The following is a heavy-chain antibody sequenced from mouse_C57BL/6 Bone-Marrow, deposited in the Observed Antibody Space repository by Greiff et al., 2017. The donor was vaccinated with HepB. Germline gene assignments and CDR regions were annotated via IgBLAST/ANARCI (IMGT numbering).Heavy chain of an antibody. J-gene: IGHJ2*01. CDR1: GYTFTSYW. CDR2: IDPSDSYT. D-gene: IGHD2-5*01. CDR3: ARTYYSNYVDY. Sequence: QVQLKQPGAELVRPGTSVKLSCKASGYTFTSYWMHWVKQRPGQGLEWIGVIDPSDSYTNYNQKFKGKATLTVYTSSSTAYMQLSSLTSEDSAVYYCARTYYSNYVDYWGQGTTLTVSS. V-gene: IGHV1-59*01.